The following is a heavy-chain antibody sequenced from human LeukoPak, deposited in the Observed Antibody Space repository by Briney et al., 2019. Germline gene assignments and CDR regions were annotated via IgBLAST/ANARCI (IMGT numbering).Heavy chain of an antibody. CDR2: IKAKAHGGTI. J-gene: IGHJ4*02. CDR3: TTDGVGVEGATYDN. D-gene: IGHD1-26*01. Sequence: ETLSLTCTVSGYSISSGYYWAWVRQAPGKGLEWVGRIKAKAHGGTIEYAAPVKGRFTISRDDSKNTLYLQMNSLKTEDTAVYYCTTDGVGVEGATYDNWGQGTLVSVSS. CDR1: GYSISSGYY. V-gene: IGHV3-15*01.